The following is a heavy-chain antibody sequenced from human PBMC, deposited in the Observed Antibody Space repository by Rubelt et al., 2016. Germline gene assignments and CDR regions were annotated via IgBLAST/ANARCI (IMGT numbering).Heavy chain of an antibody. Sequence: QVQLQQWGAGLLKPSETLSLTCAVYGGSFSGYYWSWIRQPPGTGLEWIGYIYYSGSTYYNPSLKSRVTISVDTSKNEFSLKLSSVTAADTAVYYCATNWGEGEGFDYWGQGTLVTVSS. CDR3: ATNWGEGEGFDY. CDR1: GGSFSGYY. V-gene: IGHV4-34*01. D-gene: IGHD7-27*01. CDR2: IYYSGST. J-gene: IGHJ4*02.